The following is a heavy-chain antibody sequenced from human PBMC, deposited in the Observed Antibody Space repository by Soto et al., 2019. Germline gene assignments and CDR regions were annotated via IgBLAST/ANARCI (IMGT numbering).Heavy chain of an antibody. J-gene: IGHJ1*01. Sequence: PGGSLRLSCAASGFTFDDYAMHWVRQVPGKGLERVSGINWNSGSIGYGDSVKGRFAISRDNAKNPLHLQMNSLSAEDTAFYYCVKDESINWYSGHFRHWGQGTLVTVSS. CDR2: INWNSGSI. D-gene: IGHD6-13*01. CDR3: VKDESINWYSGHFRH. CDR1: GFTFDDYA. V-gene: IGHV3-9*01.